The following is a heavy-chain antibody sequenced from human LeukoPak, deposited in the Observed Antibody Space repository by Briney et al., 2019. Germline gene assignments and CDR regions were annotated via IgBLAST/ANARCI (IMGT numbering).Heavy chain of an antibody. CDR2: IIPIFGTA. CDR3: ARDGYSYGRDAFDI. D-gene: IGHD5-18*01. V-gene: IGHV1-69*06. Sequence: SVKVSCKASGGTFSSYAISWVRQAPGQGLEWMGGIIPIFGTANYAQKFQGRVTITADKSSSTAYMELSSLRSEDTAVYYCARDGYSYGRDAFDIWGQGTMVTVSS. CDR1: GGTFSSYA. J-gene: IGHJ3*02.